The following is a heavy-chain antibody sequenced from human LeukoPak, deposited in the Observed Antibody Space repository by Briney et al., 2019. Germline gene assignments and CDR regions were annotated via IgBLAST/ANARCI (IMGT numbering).Heavy chain of an antibody. V-gene: IGHV4-38-2*02. CDR2: IYHSGST. D-gene: IGHD6-13*01. CDR3: ASSGIAAAGTPQNYYYYGMDV. Sequence: SETLSLTCTVSGYSISTGYYWGWIRQPPGKGLEWIGSIYHSGSTYYNPSLKSRVTISVDTSKNQFSLKLSSVTAADTAVYYCASSGIAAAGTPQNYYYYGMDVWGQGTTVTVSS. J-gene: IGHJ6*02. CDR1: GYSISTGYY.